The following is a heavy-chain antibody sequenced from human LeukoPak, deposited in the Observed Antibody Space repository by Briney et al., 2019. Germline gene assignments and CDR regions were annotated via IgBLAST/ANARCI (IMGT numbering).Heavy chain of an antibody. CDR1: GFSLSTSGMC. D-gene: IGHD3-10*01. V-gene: IGHV2-70*11. CDR3: ARTSTYGSGSSFDY. CDR2: IDWDDDK. J-gene: IGHJ4*02. Sequence: SGPTLVNPTQTLTLTCTFSGFSLSTSGMCVSWIRQPPGKALEWLARIDWDDDKYYSTSLKTRLTISKDTSINQVVLTMTNMDPVDTATYYCARTSTYGSGSSFDYWGQGTLVTVSS.